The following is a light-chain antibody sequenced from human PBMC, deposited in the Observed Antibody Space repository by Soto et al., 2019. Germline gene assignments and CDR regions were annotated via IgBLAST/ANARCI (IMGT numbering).Light chain of an antibody. J-gene: IGKJ1*01. Sequence: EIVLTQSPGTLSLSPGERATLSCRASQSVASNYVCWYQQRHGQAPRLLIYGASLMATGITDRFSGSGSGTDFTLTIRRLEAEDFAVYYGQQYGNSPQTFGQGTKVEIK. CDR2: GAS. V-gene: IGKV3-20*01. CDR1: QSVASNY. CDR3: QQYGNSPQT.